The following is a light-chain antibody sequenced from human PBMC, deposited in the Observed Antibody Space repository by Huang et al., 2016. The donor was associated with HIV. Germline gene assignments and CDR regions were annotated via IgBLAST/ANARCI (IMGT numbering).Light chain of an antibody. J-gene: IGKJ1*01. V-gene: IGKV1-5*03. CDR3: QQYNSNPWT. CDR1: QSISNW. Sequence: DIHMTQSHSTLSASVGDRVTITCRASQSISNWLAWYQQKPGKAPNLLIYKASSLESGVPSRFSGSGSGTEFTLTISGLQPDDFATYYCQQYNSNPWTFGQGTKVEIK. CDR2: KAS.